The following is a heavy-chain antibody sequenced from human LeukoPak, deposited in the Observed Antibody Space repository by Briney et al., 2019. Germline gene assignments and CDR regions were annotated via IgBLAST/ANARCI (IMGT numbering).Heavy chain of an antibody. J-gene: IGHJ5*02. CDR1: GFTFSSFA. D-gene: IGHD3-22*01. Sequence: GGSLRLSCAASGFTFSSFAMTWVRQAPGKGLEWVSGISGSGDNTYYADSVKGRFTISRDNSKNTLYLQMNSLRAEDTAVYYCARGGYYDSSGYYYDIHLHNWFDPWGQGTLVTVSS. V-gene: IGHV3-23*01. CDR2: ISGSGDNT. CDR3: ARGGYYDSSGYYYDIHLHNWFDP.